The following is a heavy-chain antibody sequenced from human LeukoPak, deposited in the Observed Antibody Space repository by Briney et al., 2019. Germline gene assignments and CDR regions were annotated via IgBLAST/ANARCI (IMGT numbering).Heavy chain of an antibody. J-gene: IGHJ3*02. CDR1: GGTFSSYA. Sequence: GASVKVSCKASGGTFSSYAISWVRQAPGQGLEWMGGIIPIFGTANYAQKFQGRVTITADESTSTAYMELSSLRSEDTAVYYCARELIVATISGAFDIWGQGTMVTVSS. CDR3: ARELIVATISGAFDI. D-gene: IGHD5-12*01. V-gene: IGHV1-69*13. CDR2: IIPIFGTA.